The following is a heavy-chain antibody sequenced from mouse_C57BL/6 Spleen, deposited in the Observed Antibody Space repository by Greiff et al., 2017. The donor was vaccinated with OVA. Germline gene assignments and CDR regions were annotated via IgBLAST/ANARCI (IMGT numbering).Heavy chain of an antibody. Sequence: QVQLQQSGAELVKPGASVKLSCKASGYTFTSYWMHWVKQRPGQGLEWIGMIHPNSGSTNYNEKFKSKATLTVDKSSSTAYMQLSSLTSEDSAVYYCARLGDSSGPWFAYWGQGTLVTVSA. CDR1: GYTFTSYW. D-gene: IGHD3-2*02. CDR2: IHPNSGST. J-gene: IGHJ3*01. V-gene: IGHV1-64*01. CDR3: ARLGDSSGPWFAY.